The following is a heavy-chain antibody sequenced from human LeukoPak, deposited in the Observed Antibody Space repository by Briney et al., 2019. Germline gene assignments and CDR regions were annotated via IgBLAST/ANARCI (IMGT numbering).Heavy chain of an antibody. CDR2: ISYDGSNK. CDR1: GFTFSSYA. V-gene: IGHV3-30-3*02. CDR3: AKSSPAIPGGY. J-gene: IGHJ4*02. D-gene: IGHD5-18*01. Sequence: PGGSLRLSCAASGFTFSSYAMHWVRQAPGKGLEWVAVISYDGSNKYYADSVKGRFTISRDNSKNTLYLQMNSLRAEDTAVYYCAKSSPAIPGGYWGQGTLVTVSS.